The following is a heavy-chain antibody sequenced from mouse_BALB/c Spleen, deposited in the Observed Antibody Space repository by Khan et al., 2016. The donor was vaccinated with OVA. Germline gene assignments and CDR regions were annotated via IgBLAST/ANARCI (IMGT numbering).Heavy chain of an antibody. J-gene: IGHJ3*01. CDR3: VRQGYGYSWCPY. V-gene: IGHV10-1*02. D-gene: IGHD2-2*01. Sequence: EVQLVESGGGLVQPKGSLKLSCVASGFTFNTYAMNWVRQAPGKGLECVARLRNKSNNYSTYYADSVKDRFTISRDDSQNMLYLQMNNLKTEDTAMYYCVRQGYGYSWCPYWGQGTLVTVAA. CDR1: GFTFNTYA. CDR2: LRNKSNNYST.